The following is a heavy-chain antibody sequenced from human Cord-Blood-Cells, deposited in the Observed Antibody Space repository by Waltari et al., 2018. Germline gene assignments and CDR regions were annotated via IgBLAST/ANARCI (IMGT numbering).Heavy chain of an antibody. V-gene: IGHV1-2*02. CDR3: ARDLGWDKNWVDP. CDR1: GYTFTGYS. CDR2: SDANSGGT. D-gene: IGHD6-19*01. Sequence: QVQLVQSGAGVTKPGASVKVTCKASGYTFTGYSIHWVRQVPGQGLEWRGWSDANSGGTHDGQKCQCRVTRTRDTCISTAYLGLSRRRSDDTAVDECARDLGWDKNWVDPWGQGTLVTVSS. J-gene: IGHJ5*02.